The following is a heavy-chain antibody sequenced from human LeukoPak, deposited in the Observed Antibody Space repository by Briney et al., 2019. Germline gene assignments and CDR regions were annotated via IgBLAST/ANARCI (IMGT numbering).Heavy chain of an antibody. V-gene: IGHV4-59*01. CDR2: IYYSGST. J-gene: IGHJ4*02. CDR3: ARGYSYGPPDY. D-gene: IGHD5-18*01. CDR1: GASIRSYY. Sequence: SETLSLTCTVSGASIRSYYWSWIRQPPGKGLEWIGYIYYSGSTNYNPSLKSRVTISVDTSKNQFSLKLNSVTAADTAVYYCARGYSYGPPDYWGQGTLVTVPS.